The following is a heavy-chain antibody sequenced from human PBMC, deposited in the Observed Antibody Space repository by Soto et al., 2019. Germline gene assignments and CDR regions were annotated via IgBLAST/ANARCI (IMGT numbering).Heavy chain of an antibody. J-gene: IGHJ4*02. CDR2: IIPIFGTT. Sequence: GASVKVSCKASGGTFSSYAISWVRQAPGQGLEWMGGIIPIFGTTNYAQKFQGRVTITADKSTSTAYMELSSLRSEDTAVYYCATTRARVFDYWGQGTLVTVSS. CDR3: ATTRARVFDY. D-gene: IGHD1-1*01. V-gene: IGHV1-69*06. CDR1: GGTFSSYA.